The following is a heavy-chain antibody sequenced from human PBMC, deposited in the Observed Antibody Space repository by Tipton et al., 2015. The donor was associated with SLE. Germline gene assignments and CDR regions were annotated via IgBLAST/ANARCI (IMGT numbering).Heavy chain of an antibody. Sequence: TLSLTCTVSGFSISTGYYWGWIRRPPGKGLEWIGNIYHTGSTYYNPSLKSRVTISLDTSKNQFSLNLSSVTAADTAVYYCARDFRAVAGRFFYYYMDVWGQGTLVTVSS. CDR2: IYHTGST. J-gene: IGHJ4*02. CDR3: ARDFRAVAGRFFYYYMDV. V-gene: IGHV4-38-2*02. D-gene: IGHD6-13*01. CDR1: GFSISTGYY.